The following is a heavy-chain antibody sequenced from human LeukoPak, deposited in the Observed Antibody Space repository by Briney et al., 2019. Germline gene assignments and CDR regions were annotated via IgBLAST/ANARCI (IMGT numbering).Heavy chain of an antibody. Sequence: PGGSLRLSCTASGFTFNTYGMHWVRQAPGKGLEWVAVIWYDGSNKYYADSVKGRFTISRDNSKNTLYLQMNSLRAEDTAVYYCAKVRGYYDSSGWFDYWGQGTLVTVSS. D-gene: IGHD3-22*01. CDR2: IWYDGSNK. CDR1: GFTFNTYG. CDR3: AKVRGYYDSSGWFDY. J-gene: IGHJ4*02. V-gene: IGHV3-33*06.